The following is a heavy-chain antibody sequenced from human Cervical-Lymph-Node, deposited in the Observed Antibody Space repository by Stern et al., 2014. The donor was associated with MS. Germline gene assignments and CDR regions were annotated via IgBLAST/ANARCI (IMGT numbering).Heavy chain of an antibody. V-gene: IGHV3-48*01. CDR1: RFTFSSYS. D-gene: IGHD3-16*02. CDR2: IRSCGSPN. J-gene: IGHJ4*02. Sequence: EVQLGESGGGFVQPGGSLRLSCAASRFTFSSYSMNWVRQAPGKGLGLVLYIRSCGSPNYYADSVKGRFTISRDNAKNSLYLQMNSLRAEDTAVYYCVRDPQALDYWGQGTLVTVSS. CDR3: VRDPQALDY.